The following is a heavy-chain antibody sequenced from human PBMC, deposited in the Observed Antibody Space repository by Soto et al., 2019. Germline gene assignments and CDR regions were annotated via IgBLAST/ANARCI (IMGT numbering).Heavy chain of an antibody. CDR2: IYSGGST. CDR3: ARDPGDDAFDI. J-gene: IGHJ3*02. CDR1: GFTVSSNY. V-gene: IGHV3-66*01. Sequence: WGSLRLSCAASGFTVSSNYMSWVRQAPGKGLEWVSVIYSGGSTYYADSVKGRFTISRDNSKNTLYLQMNSLRAEDTAVYYCARDPGDDAFDIWGQGTMVTVSS.